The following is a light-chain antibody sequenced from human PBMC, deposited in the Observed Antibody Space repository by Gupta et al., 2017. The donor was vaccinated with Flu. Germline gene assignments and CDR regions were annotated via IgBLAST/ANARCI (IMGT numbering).Light chain of an antibody. V-gene: IGKV6-21*01. Sequence: PDFQSVTPKEKVTITCRASQSIGSSLHWYQQKPDQSPKLLIKYASQSCSGVPSRFSGSGSGTDFTLTINSLEAEDAATYYCQQSSSLPRTFGQGTKVEIK. J-gene: IGKJ1*01. CDR2: YAS. CDR3: QQSSSLPRT. CDR1: QSIGSS.